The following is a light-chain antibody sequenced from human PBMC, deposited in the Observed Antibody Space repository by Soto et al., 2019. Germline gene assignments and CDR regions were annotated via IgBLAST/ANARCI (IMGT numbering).Light chain of an antibody. CDR2: EVT. CDR3: SSYAGRTLYV. CDR1: SSDVGGYDY. J-gene: IGLJ1*01. V-gene: IGLV2-8*01. Sequence: QSALTQPPSASGSPGQSVTISCTGTSSDVGGYDYVSWYQQHPGKAPKLLIHEVTKRPSGVPDRFSGSKSGNTASLTVSGLQAEDEADYYCSSYAGRTLYVFGTGTKLTVL.